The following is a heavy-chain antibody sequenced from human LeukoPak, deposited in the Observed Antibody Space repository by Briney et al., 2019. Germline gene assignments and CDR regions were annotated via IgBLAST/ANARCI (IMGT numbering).Heavy chain of an antibody. J-gene: IGHJ5*02. CDR2: ISSSSSYI. CDR3: ARPTGYSSGWYPWFDP. V-gene: IGHV3-21*01. D-gene: IGHD6-19*01. Sequence: GGSLRLSCAASGFTFSSYSMNWVRQAPGKGLEWVSSISSSSSYIYYADSVKGRFTISRDNAKNSLYLQMNSLRAEDTAVYYCARPTGYSSGWYPWFDPWGQGTLVTVSS. CDR1: GFTFSSYS.